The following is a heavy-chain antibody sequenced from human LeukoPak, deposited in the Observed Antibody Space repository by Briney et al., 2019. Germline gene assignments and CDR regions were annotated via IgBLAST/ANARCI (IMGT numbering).Heavy chain of an antibody. CDR2: INPNSGGT. Sequence: ASVKVSCKASGYTFTGCYMHWVRQAPGQGLERMGWINPNSGGTNYAQEFQGRVTMTRATSISTAYMEMSRLGTDDTAADYCARYCSSTSCYRVNDAFDIWGQGTMVTVSS. CDR1: GYTFTGCY. J-gene: IGHJ3*02. V-gene: IGHV1-2*02. D-gene: IGHD2-2*01. CDR3: ARYCSSTSCYRVNDAFDI.